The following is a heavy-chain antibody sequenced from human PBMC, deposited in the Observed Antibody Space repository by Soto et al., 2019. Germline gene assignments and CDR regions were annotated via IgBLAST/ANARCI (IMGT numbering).Heavy chain of an antibody. CDR3: ARVGGINWFDP. Sequence: QVQLQESGPGLVKPSQTLSLTCTVSGGSISSGGYYWSWIRQHPGKGLEWIGYIYYSGSTYYSPSRKSRVTISVDTSKTQFSLKLSSVTAADTAVYYCARVGGINWFDPWGQGTLVTVSS. CDR1: GGSISSGGYY. CDR2: IYYSGST. J-gene: IGHJ5*02. V-gene: IGHV4-31*03. D-gene: IGHD1-20*01.